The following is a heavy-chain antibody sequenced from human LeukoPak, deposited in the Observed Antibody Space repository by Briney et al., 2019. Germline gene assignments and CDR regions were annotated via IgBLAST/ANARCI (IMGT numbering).Heavy chain of an antibody. CDR3: ARDFATKKTVITGGDY. Sequence: SETLSLTCTVSGGSISSYYWSWIRQPAGKGLEWIGRIYTSGSTNYNPSLKSRVTMSVDTSKNRFSLKLSSVTAADTAVYYCARDFATKKTVITGGDYWGQGTLVTVSS. CDR2: IYTSGST. CDR1: GGSISSYY. J-gene: IGHJ4*02. D-gene: IGHD5-12*01. V-gene: IGHV4-4*07.